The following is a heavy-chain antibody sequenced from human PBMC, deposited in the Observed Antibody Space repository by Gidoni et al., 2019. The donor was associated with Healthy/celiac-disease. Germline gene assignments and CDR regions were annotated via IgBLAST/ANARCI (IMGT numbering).Heavy chain of an antibody. Sequence: QVQLQQRGAGLLKPSETLSLTCAVYGGSFSGYYWSWIRQPPGKGLEWIGEINHSGSTNYNPSHKGRVTISVDTSKNQFSLKLSSVTAADTAVYYCARARPIAAAGKSWFDPWGQGTLVTVSS. J-gene: IGHJ5*02. CDR2: INHSGST. CDR3: ARARPIAAAGKSWFDP. D-gene: IGHD6-13*01. V-gene: IGHV4-34*01. CDR1: GGSFSGYY.